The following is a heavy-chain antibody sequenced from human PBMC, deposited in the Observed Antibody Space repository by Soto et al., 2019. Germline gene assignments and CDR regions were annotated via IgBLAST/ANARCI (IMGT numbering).Heavy chain of an antibody. D-gene: IGHD1-7*01. CDR2: IYRTGST. J-gene: IGHJ4*02. CDR3: ASRDPGTSVDY. CDR1: GGSFTSNNW. Sequence: PSGTLALTCAVSGGSFTSNNWWTWVRKPPGQGLEWIGEIYRTGSTNYNPSLKSRVTISLDKSENQFSLKVTSLTAADTAVYYCASRDPGTSVDYWGQGTLVTVSS. V-gene: IGHV4-4*02.